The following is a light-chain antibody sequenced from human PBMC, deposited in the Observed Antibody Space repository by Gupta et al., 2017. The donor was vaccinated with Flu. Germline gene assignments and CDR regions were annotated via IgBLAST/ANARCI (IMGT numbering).Light chain of an antibody. CDR1: NIGRKS. J-gene: IGLJ3*02. CDR2: ADS. CDR3: QASESSAAHLV. V-gene: IGLV3-21*03. Sequence: SYVLTQPPSVSVAPGKTARITCGGNNIGRKSVHWYQQKPGQAPVLVVHADSDRPSGIPDRFSGSNSGTTDTLTISRVEAEDEADYYCQASESSAAHLVFGGGTKLTVL.